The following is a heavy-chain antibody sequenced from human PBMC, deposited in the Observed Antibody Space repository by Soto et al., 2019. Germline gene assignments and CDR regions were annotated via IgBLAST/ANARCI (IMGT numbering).Heavy chain of an antibody. CDR3: ARVYPSDTRYGYVGNNWFDT. D-gene: IGHD5-18*01. CDR2: INPSGGST. V-gene: IGHV1-46*03. Sequence: QVQLVQSGAEVKKPGASVKVSCKASGYTFTSYYMHWVRQAPGQGLEWMGIINPSGGSTSYAQKSQGRGTMTRDTSTSTVYMELSSLRSEDTAVYYCARVYPSDTRYGYVGNNWFDTWGQGTLVTVSS. J-gene: IGHJ5*02. CDR1: GYTFTSYY.